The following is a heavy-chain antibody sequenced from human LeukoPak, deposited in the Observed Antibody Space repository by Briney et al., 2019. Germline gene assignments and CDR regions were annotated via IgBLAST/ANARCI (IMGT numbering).Heavy chain of an antibody. CDR2: ISGSGGST. Sequence: GGSLRLPCAASGFTFSSYAMSWVRQAPGKGLEWVSAISGSGGSTYYADSVKGRFTISRDNSKNTLYLQMNSLRAEDTAVYYCAKELSSGWYVPEDYFDYWGQGTLVTVSS. J-gene: IGHJ4*02. CDR1: GFTFSSYA. V-gene: IGHV3-23*01. D-gene: IGHD6-19*01. CDR3: AKELSSGWYVPEDYFDY.